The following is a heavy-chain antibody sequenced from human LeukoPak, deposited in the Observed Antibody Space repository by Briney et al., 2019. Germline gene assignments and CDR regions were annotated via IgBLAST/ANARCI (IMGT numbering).Heavy chain of an antibody. Sequence: GGSLRLSCAASGFTSSNHGMNWVRQAPGKGLEWVSGISPSGDITYYADSVRGRFTISRDNSKNTLYLQMNSLRAEDTAVFYCAKRDSSGSYYFDYWGQGTLVTVSS. CDR2: ISPSGDIT. V-gene: IGHV3-23*01. J-gene: IGHJ4*02. CDR3: AKRDSSGSYYFDY. D-gene: IGHD3-22*01. CDR1: GFTSSNHG.